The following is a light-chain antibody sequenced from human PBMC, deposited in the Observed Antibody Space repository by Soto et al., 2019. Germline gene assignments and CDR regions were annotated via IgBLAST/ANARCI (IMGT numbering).Light chain of an antibody. CDR3: QQYSTYPWT. CDR1: QGIRND. V-gene: IGKV1-17*01. Sequence: DIQMTQSPSSLSASVGDRVTTTCLASQGIRNDLGWYQQKPGKAPKVLIYDASSLGSGVPSRFSGRGSGTQFNLTISSLQPDDFATYYCQQYSTYPWTFGQGTKVDIK. J-gene: IGKJ1*01. CDR2: DAS.